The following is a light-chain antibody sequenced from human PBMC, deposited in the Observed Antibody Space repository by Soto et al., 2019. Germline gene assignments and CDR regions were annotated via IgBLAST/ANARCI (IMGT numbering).Light chain of an antibody. CDR1: SSDVGGYNY. CDR3: SSYTSSSAHYV. Sequence: QSVLTQPASVSGSPGQSITISCTGSSSDVGGYNYVSWYQQHPGKAPKLMIYEVSNRPSGVSNRFSGSKSGNTAYMTISGLQDEDEADYYCSSYTSSSAHYVFGTGTKVTVL. CDR2: EVS. J-gene: IGLJ1*01. V-gene: IGLV2-14*01.